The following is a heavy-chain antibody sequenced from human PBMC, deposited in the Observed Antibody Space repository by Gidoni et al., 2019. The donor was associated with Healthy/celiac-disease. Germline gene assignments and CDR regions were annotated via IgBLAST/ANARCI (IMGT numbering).Heavy chain of an antibody. Sequence: QLQLQESGQGLVKPSETLSLTCTVSGGSISSSSYYWGWIRQPPGKGLEWIGSIYYSGSTYYNPSLKSRVTISVDTSKNQFSLKLSSVTAADTAVYYCAAHGGYSYGRDLYAIDYWGQGTLVTVSS. CDR1: GGSISSSSYY. V-gene: IGHV4-39*01. CDR3: AAHGGYSYGRDLYAIDY. J-gene: IGHJ4*02. D-gene: IGHD5-18*01. CDR2: IYYSGST.